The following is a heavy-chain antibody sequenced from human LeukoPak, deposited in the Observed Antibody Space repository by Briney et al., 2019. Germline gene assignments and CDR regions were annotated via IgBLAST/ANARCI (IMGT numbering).Heavy chain of an antibody. D-gene: IGHD3-10*01. J-gene: IGHJ4*02. V-gene: IGHV3-48*03. CDR1: GFTFSSYE. CDR2: ISSSGSTI. CDR3: ARDEGFGELFFDY. Sequence: GGSLRLSCAASGFTFSSYEMNWVRQAPGKGLEWVSYISSSGSTIYYADSVKGRFTISRDNAKNSLYLRMNSLRAEDTAVYYCARDEGFGELFFDYWGQGTLVTVSS.